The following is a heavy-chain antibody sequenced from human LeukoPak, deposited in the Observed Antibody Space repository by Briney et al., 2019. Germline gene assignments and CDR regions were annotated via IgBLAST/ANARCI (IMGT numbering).Heavy chain of an antibody. J-gene: IGHJ4*02. Sequence: GSLRMGWAASGFSLKDYYFSWNGQAPGKGLEWGSFINFNGGAMYYADFVKGRFTIPRHKAKSSLYLEMNSLRVEDTAVYYCARGPRILAAGSYYFDYWGQGSLVTVSS. D-gene: IGHD6-13*01. CDR2: INFNGGAM. CDR1: GFSLKDYY. V-gene: IGHV3-11*01. CDR3: ARGPRILAAGSYYFDY.